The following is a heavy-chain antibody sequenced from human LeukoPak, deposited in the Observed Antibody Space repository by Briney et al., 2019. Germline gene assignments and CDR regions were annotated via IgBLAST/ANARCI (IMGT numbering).Heavy chain of an antibody. CDR3: ATQDSSHY. Sequence: PSETLSLTCTVSGDSVSSTNYYWGWIRQPAGGGVEWIASIRYSESAHYSPSLKTRATISVDTSKNQFSLRLRSLTATDTAVYYCATQDSSHYWGQGTLVTVSS. J-gene: IGHJ4*02. V-gene: IGHV4-39*01. CDR2: IRYSESA. D-gene: IGHD3-22*01. CDR1: GDSVSSTNYY.